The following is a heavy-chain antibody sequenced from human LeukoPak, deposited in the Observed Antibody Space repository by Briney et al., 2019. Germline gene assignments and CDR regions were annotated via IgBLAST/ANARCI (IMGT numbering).Heavy chain of an antibody. CDR2: ISYDGSDK. CDR3: AKDSGNYAKYYFDY. Sequence: GGSLRLSCAASGFTFSSCAMDWVRQAPGKGLEWVAFISYDGSDKYYADSVKGRFTISRDNSKNTLYLQMDSLRSEDTAVYYCAKDSGNYAKYYFDYWGQGTLVTVSS. CDR1: GFTFSSCA. J-gene: IGHJ4*02. V-gene: IGHV3-30*18. D-gene: IGHD1-26*01.